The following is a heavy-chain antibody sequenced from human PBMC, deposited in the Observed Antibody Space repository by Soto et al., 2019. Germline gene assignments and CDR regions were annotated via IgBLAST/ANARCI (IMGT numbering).Heavy chain of an antibody. Sequence: GSLRLSCTASGFTFSDYSMNWVRQAPGKGLEWVSYISISGGLVYSDSVKGRFTISRDNARNSLYLQMNSLRDEDTALYYCARDSAYAFDIWGQGTKVTVSS. CDR2: ISISGGL. D-gene: IGHD6-19*01. V-gene: IGHV3-48*02. CDR1: GFTFSDYS. J-gene: IGHJ3*02. CDR3: ARDSAYAFDI.